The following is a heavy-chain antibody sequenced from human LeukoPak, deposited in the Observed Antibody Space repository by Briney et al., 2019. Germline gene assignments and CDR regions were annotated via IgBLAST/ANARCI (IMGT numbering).Heavy chain of an antibody. Sequence: QPGGSLRLSCAASGFTFSGSAIHAVGQSSGKGVEWVGQIDKNEKGYATATAYAASVKGRFTISRDDSINTAYLQMKSLKTEDTALYYCTRDSGTYIWFDPWGQGTLVTVSS. CDR1: GFTFSGSA. V-gene: IGHV3-73*01. CDR3: TRDSGTYIWFDP. CDR2: IDKNEKGYATAT. J-gene: IGHJ5*02. D-gene: IGHD1-26*01.